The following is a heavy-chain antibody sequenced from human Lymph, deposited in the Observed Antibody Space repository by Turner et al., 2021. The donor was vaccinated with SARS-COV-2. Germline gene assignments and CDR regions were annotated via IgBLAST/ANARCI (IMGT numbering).Heavy chain of an antibody. CDR3: ARREGGGSLGHIDY. V-gene: IGHV5-51*01. Sequence: EVQLGLSGAGGKQAGDSLMISCKGSGYSFTSDWMGWVRQRPGKGLVWMGISYPSDGDSRDSQSFQGQVTISADKSSSTAYLQWSSLKASDTAMYYCARREGGGSLGHIDYWGQGTLVTVSS. J-gene: IGHJ4*02. CDR1: GYSFTSDW. CDR2: SYPSDGDS. D-gene: IGHD1-26*01.